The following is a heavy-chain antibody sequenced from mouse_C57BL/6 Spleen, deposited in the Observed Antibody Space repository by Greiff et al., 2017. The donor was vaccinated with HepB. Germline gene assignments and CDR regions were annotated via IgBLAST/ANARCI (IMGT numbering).Heavy chain of an antibody. Sequence: VHLVESGPELVKPGASVKISCKASGYAFSSSWMNWVKQRPGKGLEWIGRIYPGDGDTNYNGKFKGKATLTADKSSSTAYMQLSSLTSEDSAVYFCAGPYYYGSSLDYWGQGTTLTVSS. V-gene: IGHV1-82*01. CDR1: GYAFSSSW. D-gene: IGHD1-1*01. CDR2: IYPGDGDT. J-gene: IGHJ2*01. CDR3: AGPYYYGSSLDY.